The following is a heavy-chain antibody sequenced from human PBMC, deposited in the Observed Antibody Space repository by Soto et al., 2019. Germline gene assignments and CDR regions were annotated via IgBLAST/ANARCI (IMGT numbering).Heavy chain of an antibody. CDR1: VFTFSSYS. CDR2: ISSSSSYI. Sequence: WGSLLLSCAASVFTFSSYSMSWVRQAPGKGLDWVSSISSSSSYIYYADSVNGRFTISRDNAKNSLYLQMNSLRAEDTAVYYCARLQVTTVNPYYYYGMDVWGQGTTVTVSS. J-gene: IGHJ6*01. V-gene: IGHV3-21*01. CDR3: ARLQVTTVNPYYYYGMDV. D-gene: IGHD4-17*01.